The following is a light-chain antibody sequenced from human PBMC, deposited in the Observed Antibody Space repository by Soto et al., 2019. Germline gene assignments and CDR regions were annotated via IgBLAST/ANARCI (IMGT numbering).Light chain of an antibody. Sequence: QSALTQPASVSGSPGQSITISCTGTSSDVGGYNYVSWYQQHPGKAPKLMIYDVSNRPSGVSNRFSGSKSGNTASLTISGLQAEDEADYYGSSYTSSSTLVVFGTGTKVTV. J-gene: IGLJ1*01. CDR2: DVS. CDR1: SSDVGGYNY. V-gene: IGLV2-14*01. CDR3: SSYTSSSTLVV.